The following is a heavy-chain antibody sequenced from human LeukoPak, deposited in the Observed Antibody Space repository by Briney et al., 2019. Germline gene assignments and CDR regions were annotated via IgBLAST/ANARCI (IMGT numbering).Heavy chain of an antibody. CDR2: MDYSGTT. CDR1: GASITSSSYY. D-gene: IGHD1-14*01. CDR3: VRLPDYYYYYMDV. Sequence: SETLSLTCTVSGASITSSSYYWGWIRQAPGKGLEWIGNMDYSGTTYYSPYLNSRVIISVDTSKSQFSLKLDSVTAADTAVYYCVRLPDYYYYYMDVWGRGTSVTVSS. V-gene: IGHV4-39*01. J-gene: IGHJ6*03.